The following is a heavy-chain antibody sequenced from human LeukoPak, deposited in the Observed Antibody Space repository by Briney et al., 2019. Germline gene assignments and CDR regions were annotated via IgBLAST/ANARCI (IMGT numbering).Heavy chain of an antibody. J-gene: IGHJ4*02. CDR1: GFIFSAST. CDR3: ARHLDSHSSGWYRPSGNGFDY. CDR2: IRSEVNSSAT. Sequence: GGSLRLSCAASGFIFSASTIHWVRQASGKGLEWVGRIRSEVNSSATAYAASVKGRFTVSRDDSKNTAYLQMNSLKTEDTAVYYCARHLDSHSSGWYRPSGNGFDYWGQGTLVTVSS. V-gene: IGHV3-73*01. D-gene: IGHD6-19*01.